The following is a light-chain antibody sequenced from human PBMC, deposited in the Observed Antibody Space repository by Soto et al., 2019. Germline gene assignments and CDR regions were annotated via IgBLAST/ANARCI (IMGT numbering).Light chain of an antibody. CDR1: QSVTNS. V-gene: IGKV3-15*01. CDR3: QQYNNWPPYT. J-gene: IGKJ2*01. CDR2: GAS. Sequence: ENVLTQSPGTLSLSPGERATLSCRASQSVTNSFFAWYQQKPGQSPRLLIYGASTRATGIPARFSGSGSGTEFTLTISSLQSEDFAVYYCQQYNNWPPYTFGQGTKLEIK.